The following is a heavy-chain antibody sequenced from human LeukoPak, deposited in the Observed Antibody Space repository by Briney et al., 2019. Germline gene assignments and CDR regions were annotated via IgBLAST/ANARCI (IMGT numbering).Heavy chain of an antibody. CDR3: AKRYFDITIKAFDI. D-gene: IGHD3-10*01. J-gene: IGHJ3*02. CDR1: GFTFSSYA. CDR2: ITNGGGST. V-gene: IGHV3-23*01. Sequence: GGSLRLSCAASGFTFSSYAMSWVRQAPGKGLEWVSTITNGGGSTWYADSAKGRFTISRDNSKNTLYLQMNSLRAADTAMYYCAKRYFDITIKAFDIWGQGTMVTVSS.